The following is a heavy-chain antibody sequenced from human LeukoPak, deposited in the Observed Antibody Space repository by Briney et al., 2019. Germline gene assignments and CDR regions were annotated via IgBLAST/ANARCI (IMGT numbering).Heavy chain of an antibody. V-gene: IGHV4-59*08. J-gene: IGHJ4*02. Sequence: SETLFLTCTVSGDSVRNYYWSWIRQPPGKGLEWIGYVYYSGSTNYNPSLKSRASMSVDTSKNQISLNLSSVTAADTAVYYCATLSLLRGFDYWGQGTLVTVSS. CDR1: GDSVRNYY. CDR2: VYYSGST. CDR3: ATLSLLRGFDY. D-gene: IGHD3-10*01.